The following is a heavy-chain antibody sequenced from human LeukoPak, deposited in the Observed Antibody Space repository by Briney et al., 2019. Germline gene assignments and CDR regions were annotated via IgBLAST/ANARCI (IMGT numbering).Heavy chain of an antibody. D-gene: IGHD2-15*01. CDR1: GFTFSDHY. CDR3: ARLYCSGGSCYENY. Sequence: PGGSLRLSCAASGFTFSDHYMSWIRQAPRKGLEWVSYISSSGSTIYYADSVKGRFTISRDNAKNSLYLQMNSLRAEDTAVYYCARLYCSGGSCYENYWGQGTLVTVSS. V-gene: IGHV3-11*04. CDR2: ISSSGSTI. J-gene: IGHJ4*02.